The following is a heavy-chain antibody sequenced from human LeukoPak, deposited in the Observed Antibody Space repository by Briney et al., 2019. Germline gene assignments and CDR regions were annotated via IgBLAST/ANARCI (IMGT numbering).Heavy chain of an antibody. Sequence: SETLSLTCAASGYSISRAFHWGWIRPSPGKGLECPGNIFHTGTTYYNPSLKSRLTISLDTSKNQFSLKLSSVTAADTAVYYCARAGPFCSGGSCYFDSWGQGTLVTVSS. J-gene: IGHJ4*02. D-gene: IGHD2-15*01. CDR1: GYSISRAFH. CDR3: ARAGPFCSGGSCYFDS. CDR2: IFHTGTT. V-gene: IGHV4-38-2*01.